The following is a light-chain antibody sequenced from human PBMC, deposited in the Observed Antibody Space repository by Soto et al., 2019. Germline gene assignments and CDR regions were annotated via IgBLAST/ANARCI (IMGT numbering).Light chain of an antibody. J-gene: IGLJ2*01. Sequence: QSALTQPPSASGSPGQSVTISCTGTSSDVGGYNYVSWYQQHPGKVPKLMIYDVSTRPSGVSDRFSGSKSGNTASLTISRLQAEDEADYYCSSYTRSSTSLFGGGTKLTVL. V-gene: IGLV2-14*03. CDR3: SSYTRSSTSL. CDR1: SSDVGGYNY. CDR2: DVS.